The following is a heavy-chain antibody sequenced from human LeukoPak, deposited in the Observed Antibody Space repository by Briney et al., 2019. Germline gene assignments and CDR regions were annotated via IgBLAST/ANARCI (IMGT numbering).Heavy chain of an antibody. CDR3: ARDFDESTGYNFDY. V-gene: IGHV3-11*04. Sequence: PGGSLRLSCAASGFTFSDYYMTWIRQAPGKGLEWVSYLSRSGNTIYYADSVKGRFTISRDNAKNSLYLQMNSLRADDTAVYYCARDFDESTGYNFDYWGQGTLVTVSS. CDR1: GFTFSDYY. D-gene: IGHD5-24*01. CDR2: LSRSGNTI. J-gene: IGHJ4*02.